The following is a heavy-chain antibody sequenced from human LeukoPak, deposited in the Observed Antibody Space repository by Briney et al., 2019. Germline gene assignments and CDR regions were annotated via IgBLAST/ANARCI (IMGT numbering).Heavy chain of an antibody. CDR2: IYYFGNI. CDR1: NGSMNSGGYY. J-gene: IGHJ5*02. V-gene: IGHV4-31*03. D-gene: IGHD3-22*01. CDR3: ARGSGYFDSRGTVSWFDP. Sequence: PSETLSLTCTVSNGSMNSGGYYWSWIRQHPGKGLEWIGSIYYFGNIYYNPSLKSRVIISVDTSKNQFSLKMSSVTAADTAVYYCARGSGYFDSRGTVSWFDPWGQGTLVTVSS.